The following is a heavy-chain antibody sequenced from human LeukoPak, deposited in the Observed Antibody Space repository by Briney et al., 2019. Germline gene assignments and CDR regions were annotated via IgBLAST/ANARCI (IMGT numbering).Heavy chain of an antibody. CDR1: GFTFSTSA. D-gene: IGHD3-3*01. CDR3: AAEGPHDFFDY. Sequence: SVKVSCKASGFTFSTSAVQWVRQARGQRLEWIGWIVVCSGNTHYALKFQERVTITRDVSTNTAYMELSSLRSEDTAVYYCAAEGPHDFFDYWGQGTLVTVSS. CDR2: IVVCSGNT. J-gene: IGHJ4*02. V-gene: IGHV1-58*01.